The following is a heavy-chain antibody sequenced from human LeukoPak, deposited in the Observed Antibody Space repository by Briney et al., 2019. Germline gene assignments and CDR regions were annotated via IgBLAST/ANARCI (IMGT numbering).Heavy chain of an antibody. V-gene: IGHV1-2*02. CDR3: ARGQLTEIDY. D-gene: IGHD5-24*01. J-gene: IGHJ4*02. Sequence: ASVKVSCKASGYTFAGYYTHWVRQAPGQGLEWMGWIIPNGGGTKYAQKFQGRVTVTRDTSISTAYMELSRLRSDDTAVYYCARGQLTEIDYWGQGTLVTVSS. CDR2: IIPNGGGT. CDR1: GYTFAGYY.